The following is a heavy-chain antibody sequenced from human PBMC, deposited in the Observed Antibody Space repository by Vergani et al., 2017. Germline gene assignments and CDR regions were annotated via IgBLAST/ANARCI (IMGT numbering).Heavy chain of an antibody. V-gene: IGHV4-39*07. CDR3: ARVNGGTDFDY. CDR1: GGSISSSSYY. Sequence: QLQLQESGPGLVKPSETLSLTCTVSGGSISSSSYYWGWIRQPPGKGLEWIGSIYYSGSTYYNPSLKSRVTISVDTSKNQFSLKLSSVTAADTAVYYCARVNGGTDFDYWGQGTLVTVSS. CDR2: IYYSGST. D-gene: IGHD4-23*01. J-gene: IGHJ4*02.